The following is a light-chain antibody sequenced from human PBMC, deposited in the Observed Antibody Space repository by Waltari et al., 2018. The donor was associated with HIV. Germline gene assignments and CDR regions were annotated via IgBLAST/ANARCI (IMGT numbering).Light chain of an antibody. Sequence: MTQSPSSLSASVGDRVTITCRASHVISNSLAWYQQKPGKAPKLLVYDASRLESGVPSRISGSGGGTDFTLTITTLQPEDFATYFCQQYYNIPRTFGQGTEVEV. V-gene: IGKV1-NL1*01. CDR3: QQYYNIPRT. J-gene: IGKJ2*01. CDR1: HVISNS. CDR2: DAS.